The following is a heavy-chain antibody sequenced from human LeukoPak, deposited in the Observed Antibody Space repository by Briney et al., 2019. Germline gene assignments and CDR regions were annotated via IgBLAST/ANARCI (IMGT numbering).Heavy chain of an antibody. CDR2: IYYSGST. V-gene: IGHV4-39*01. CDR3: ARQDGYNPDYYYGMDV. D-gene: IGHD5-24*01. CDR1: GGSISSSSYY. Sequence: SETLSLTCTVSGGSISSSSYYWGWIRQPPGKGLEWIGSIYYSGSTYYNPSLKSRVTISVDTSKNQFSLKLSSVTAADTAVYYCARQDGYNPDYYYGMDVWGQGTTVTVSS. J-gene: IGHJ6*02.